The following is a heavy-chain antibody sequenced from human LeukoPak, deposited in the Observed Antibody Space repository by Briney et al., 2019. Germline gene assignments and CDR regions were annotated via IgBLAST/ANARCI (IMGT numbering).Heavy chain of an antibody. D-gene: IGHD2-21*01. CDR1: GFTLSNYG. CDR3: AKRGVVIRVILVGFHKEAYYFDS. CDR2: ISGSGGST. Sequence: GGSLRLSCEVSGFTLSNYGMSWVRQAPGKGLEWVAGISGSGGSTNYADSVKGRFTISRDNPKNTLYLQMNSLRAEDTAVYFCAKRGVVIRVILVGFHKEAYYFDSWGQGALVTVS. J-gene: IGHJ4*02. V-gene: IGHV3-23*01.